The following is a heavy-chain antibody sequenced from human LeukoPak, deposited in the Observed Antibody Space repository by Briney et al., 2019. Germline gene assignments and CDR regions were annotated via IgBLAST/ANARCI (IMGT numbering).Heavy chain of an antibody. CDR1: GFTFGDYA. CDR3: GGATTRRIDY. V-gene: IGHV3-7*01. D-gene: IGHD1-14*01. J-gene: IGHJ4*02. Sequence: QAGGSLRLSCTASGFTFGDYAMSWVRQAPGKGLEWVANIKQDGSEKHYVDSVKGRFTISRDNAKNSLYLQMNSLRAEDTAVYYCGGATTRRIDYWGQGTLVTVSS. CDR2: IKQDGSEK.